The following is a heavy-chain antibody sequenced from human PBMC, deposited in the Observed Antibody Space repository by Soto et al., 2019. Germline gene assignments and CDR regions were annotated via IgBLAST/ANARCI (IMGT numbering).Heavy chain of an antibody. D-gene: IGHD5-18*01. CDR2: IYYSGST. J-gene: IGHJ5*02. CDR3: ARVAGDTAMAEDNWFGP. V-gene: IGHV4-59*01. Sequence: PSETLSLTCTVSGGSISSYYWSWIRQPPGKGLEWIGYIYYSGSTNYNPSLKSRVTISVDTSKNQFSLKLSSVTAADTAVYYCARVAGDTAMAEDNWFGPWGQGTLVTVSS. CDR1: GGSISSYY.